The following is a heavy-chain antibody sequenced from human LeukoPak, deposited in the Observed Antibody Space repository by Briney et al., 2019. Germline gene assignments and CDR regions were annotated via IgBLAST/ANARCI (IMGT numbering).Heavy chain of an antibody. J-gene: IGHJ4*02. V-gene: IGHV1-69*04. Sequence: GASVKVSCKASGGTFSSYAISWVRQAPGQGLEWMGRIIPILGIANYAQKFQGRVTITADKSTSTAYMELSSLRSEDTAVYYCARDRGRKSEDGYNLPALYYFDYWGQGTLVTVSS. CDR2: IIPILGIA. D-gene: IGHD5-24*01. CDR1: GGTFSSYA. CDR3: ARDRGRKSEDGYNLPALYYFDY.